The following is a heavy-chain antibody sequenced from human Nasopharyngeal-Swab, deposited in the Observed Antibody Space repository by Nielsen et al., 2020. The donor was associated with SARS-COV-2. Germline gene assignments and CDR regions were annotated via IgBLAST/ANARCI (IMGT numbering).Heavy chain of an antibody. CDR2: VSYDGRHK. CDR3: AKSLRGVSLSFGYYYGLDV. J-gene: IGHJ6*02. V-gene: IGHV3-30*18. D-gene: IGHD3-10*01. Sequence: WIRQPPGKGLEWVAVVSYDGRHKSYADSVKGRFTVSRDNSKNTMYLQMSSLRAEDTAIYYCAKSLRGVSLSFGYYYGLDVWGQGTTVT.